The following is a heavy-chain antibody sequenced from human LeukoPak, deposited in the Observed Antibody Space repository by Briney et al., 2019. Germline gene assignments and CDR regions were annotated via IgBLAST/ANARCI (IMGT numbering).Heavy chain of an antibody. Sequence: GGSLRLSCAASGFSISDYWMSWVRQAPGKGPEWVANIKEDGSEKNYVASAKGRFTISRDNSKNTLYLQMNSLRAEDTAVYYCARYIRGAFDIWGQGTMVTVSS. D-gene: IGHD3-16*01. V-gene: IGHV3-7*03. CDR3: ARYIRGAFDI. CDR1: GFSISDYW. J-gene: IGHJ3*02. CDR2: IKEDGSEK.